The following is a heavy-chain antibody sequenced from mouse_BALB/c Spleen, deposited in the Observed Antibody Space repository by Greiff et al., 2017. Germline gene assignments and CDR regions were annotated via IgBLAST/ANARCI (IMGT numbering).Heavy chain of an antibody. J-gene: IGHJ4*01. V-gene: IGHV2-9*02. Sequence: VHLVESGPGLVAPSQSLSITCTVSGFSLTSYGVHWVRQPPGKGLEWLGVIWAGGSTNYNSALMSRLSISKDNSKSQVFLKMNSLQTDDTAMYYCAREGAYDGWGQGTSVTVSS. CDR2: IWAGGST. D-gene: IGHD2-12*01. CDR1: GFSLTSYG. CDR3: AREGAYDG.